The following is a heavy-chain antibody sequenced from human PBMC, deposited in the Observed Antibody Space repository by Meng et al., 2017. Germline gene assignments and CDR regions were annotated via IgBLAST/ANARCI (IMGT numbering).Heavy chain of an antibody. V-gene: IGHV3-23*01. CDR1: GFTFSTYA. J-gene: IGHJ5*01. Sequence: GESLKISCAASGFTFSTYAISWVRKAPGKGLEWVSAISGSDSSTYYADSVKGRFTISRDNSKNTLYLQMNSLRAEDTAVYYCAKDDAAAAIYSIDSWGQGTLVTVSS. CDR2: ISGSDSST. CDR3: AKDDAAAAIYSIDS. D-gene: IGHD2-2*01.